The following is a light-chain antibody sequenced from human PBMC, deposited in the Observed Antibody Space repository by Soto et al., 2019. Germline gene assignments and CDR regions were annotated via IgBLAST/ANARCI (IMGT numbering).Light chain of an antibody. Sequence: EIAMTQSPATLSVSPGDRITLSCRASQSVSSNLAWYQQRPGQAPRLLIYAASTRTTGFPARFSGSGSGTEFNLTIRSLQSEDFAVHYCQQYNNWPRTFGQGTKVEIK. CDR2: AAS. V-gene: IGKV3-15*01. CDR3: QQYNNWPRT. CDR1: QSVSSN. J-gene: IGKJ1*01.